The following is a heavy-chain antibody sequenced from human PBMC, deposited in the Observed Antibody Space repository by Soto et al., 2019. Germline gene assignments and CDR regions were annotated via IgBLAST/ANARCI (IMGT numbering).Heavy chain of an antibody. Sequence: SLRLSCAASGFTFSSYAMHWVRQAPGKGLEWVAVISYDGSNKYYADSVKGRFTISRDNSKNTLYLQMNSLRAEDTAVYYCARVGDCISTSCYYLRWYFDLWGRGTLVTSPQ. CDR1: GFTFSSYA. J-gene: IGHJ2*01. D-gene: IGHD2-2*01. CDR2: ISYDGSNK. V-gene: IGHV3-30-3*01. CDR3: ARVGDCISTSCYYLRWYFDL.